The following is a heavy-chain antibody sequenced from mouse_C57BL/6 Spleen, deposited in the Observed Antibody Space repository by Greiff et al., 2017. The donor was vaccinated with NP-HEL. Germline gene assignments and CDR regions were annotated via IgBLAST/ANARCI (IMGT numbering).Heavy chain of an antibody. J-gene: IGHJ2*01. Sequence: EVQLQQSGPELVKPGASVKISCKASGYTFTDYYMNWVKQSHGKSLEWIGDINPNNGGTSYNQKFKGKATLTVDKSSSTAYMELRSLTSEDSAVYYCARRRMYYGSSSFDYWGQGTTLTVSS. CDR1: GYTFTDYY. CDR2: INPNNGGT. D-gene: IGHD1-1*01. V-gene: IGHV1-26*01. CDR3: ARRRMYYGSSSFDY.